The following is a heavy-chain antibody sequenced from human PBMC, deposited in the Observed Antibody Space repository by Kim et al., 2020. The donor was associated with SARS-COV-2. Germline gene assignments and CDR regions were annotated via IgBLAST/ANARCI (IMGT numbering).Heavy chain of an antibody. J-gene: IGHJ4*02. D-gene: IGHD2-21*01. CDR3: ARSFGGGDCYACY. CDR1: GGSFSGYY. CDR2: INHSGST. Sequence: SETLSLTCAVYGGSFSGYYWSWIRQPPGKGLEWIGEINHSGSTNYNPSLKSRVTISVDTSKNQFSLKLSSVTAADTAVYYCARSFGGGDCYACYWGQGTLVTVSS. V-gene: IGHV4-34*01.